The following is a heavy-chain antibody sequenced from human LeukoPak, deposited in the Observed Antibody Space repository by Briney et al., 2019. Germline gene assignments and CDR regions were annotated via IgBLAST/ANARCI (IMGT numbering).Heavy chain of an antibody. CDR2: ISWNSGSI. J-gene: IGHJ4*02. D-gene: IGHD5-24*01. CDR1: GFTFDDYA. CDR3: AKPRSGWLQAPFDY. V-gene: IGHV3-9*01. Sequence: GGSLRLSCAASGFTFDDYAMHWVRQAPGKGLEWVSGISWNSGSIGYADSVKGRFTISRDNAKNSLYLQMNSLRAEDTALYYYAKPRSGWLQAPFDYWGQGTLVTVSS.